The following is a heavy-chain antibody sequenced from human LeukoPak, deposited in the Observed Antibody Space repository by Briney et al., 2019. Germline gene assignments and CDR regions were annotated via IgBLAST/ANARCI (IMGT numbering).Heavy chain of an antibody. V-gene: IGHV1-3*03. CDR1: GYTFTSYG. J-gene: IGHJ4*02. CDR3: AREGPKYYYDSSGPFDY. D-gene: IGHD3-22*01. CDR2: INAGNGNT. Sequence: ASVKVSCKASGYTFTSYGINWVRQAPGQRLEWMGWINAGNGNTKYSQEFQGRVTITRDTSASTAYMELSSLRSEDMAVYYCAREGPKYYYDSSGPFDYWGQGTLVTVSS.